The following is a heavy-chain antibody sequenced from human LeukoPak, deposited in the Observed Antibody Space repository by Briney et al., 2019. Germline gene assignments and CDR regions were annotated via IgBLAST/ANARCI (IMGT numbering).Heavy chain of an antibody. J-gene: IGHJ6*02. D-gene: IGHD2-15*01. Sequence: ASVKVSCKASGYTFTSYDINWVRQATGQGLEWMGWMNPNSGNTGYAQKFQGRVTMTRNTSISTAYMELSSLRSEDTAVYYCARHNIVVVGNYYGMDVWGQGTTVTVSS. CDR3: ARHNIVVVGNYYGMDV. CDR2: MNPNSGNT. CDR1: GYTFTSYD. V-gene: IGHV1-8*01.